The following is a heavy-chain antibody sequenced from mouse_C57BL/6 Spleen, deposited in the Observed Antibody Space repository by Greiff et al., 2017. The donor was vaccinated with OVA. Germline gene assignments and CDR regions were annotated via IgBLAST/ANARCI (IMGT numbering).Heavy chain of an antibody. CDR2: ISYSGST. D-gene: IGHD1-1*01. CDR1: GYSITSGYD. V-gene: IGHV3-1*01. Sequence: EVHLVESGPGMVKPSQSLSLTCTVTGYSITSGYDWHWIRHFPGNKLEWMGYISYSGSTNYNPSLKSRISITHDTSKNHFFLKLNSVTTEDTATYYCARGSSRYAMDYWGQGTSVTVSS. J-gene: IGHJ4*01. CDR3: ARGSSRYAMDY.